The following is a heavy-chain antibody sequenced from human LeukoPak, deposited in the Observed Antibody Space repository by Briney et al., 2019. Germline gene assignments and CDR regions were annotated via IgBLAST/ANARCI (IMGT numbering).Heavy chain of an antibody. J-gene: IGHJ4*02. CDR3: ARDPLNRGYFDQPGDY. Sequence: PGGSLRLSCAASGFTFSSYWMSWVRQAPGKGLEWVANIKQDGSEKYYVDSVKGRFTISRDNAKNSLYLQMNSLRAEDTAVYYCARDPLNRGYFDQPGDYWGQGTLVTVSS. D-gene: IGHD3-9*01. V-gene: IGHV3-7*01. CDR2: IKQDGSEK. CDR1: GFTFSSYW.